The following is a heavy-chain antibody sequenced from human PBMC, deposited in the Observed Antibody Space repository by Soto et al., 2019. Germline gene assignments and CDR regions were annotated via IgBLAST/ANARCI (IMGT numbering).Heavy chain of an antibody. Sequence: PVGALRLTCAASGFTLSGYAMRWVRQAPGKGLEWVSTITGTGGETYYAGSVKGRFTISRDNSKNTMYLQINSLTAEDTAVYYCAKDLHTSSSDWRYYFGMDVWGQGTTVTVSS. CDR2: ITGTGGET. V-gene: IGHV3-23*01. D-gene: IGHD6-6*01. CDR1: GFTLSGYA. CDR3: AKDLHTSSSDWRYYFGMDV. J-gene: IGHJ6*02.